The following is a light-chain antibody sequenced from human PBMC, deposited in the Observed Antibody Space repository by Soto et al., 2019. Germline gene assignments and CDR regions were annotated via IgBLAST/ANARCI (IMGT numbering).Light chain of an antibody. Sequence: DIQMTQSPSSLSASVGDRVSITCRASQSISNNLIWYQQKPGRAPKFLIYRTSLLQSGVPSRFSGSGSGTDFALTISSLQPEDFATYYCQQNDSNPRTFGQGTRLEIK. V-gene: IGKV1-39*01. J-gene: IGKJ5*01. CDR3: QQNDSNPRT. CDR2: RTS. CDR1: QSISNN.